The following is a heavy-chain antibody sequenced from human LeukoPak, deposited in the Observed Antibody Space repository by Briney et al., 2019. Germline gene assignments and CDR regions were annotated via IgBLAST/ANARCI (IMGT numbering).Heavy chain of an antibody. CDR2: IKQDGSEK. Sequence: GGSLRLSCAASGFTFSSYWMSWVRQAPGNGLEWVANIKQDGSEKYYVDSVKGRFTISRDNAKNSLYLQMNSLRAEDTAVSYCARESLGYSSGYFDYWGQGTLVTVSS. J-gene: IGHJ4*02. D-gene: IGHD5-18*01. CDR3: ARESLGYSSGYFDY. CDR1: GFTFSSYW. V-gene: IGHV3-7*01.